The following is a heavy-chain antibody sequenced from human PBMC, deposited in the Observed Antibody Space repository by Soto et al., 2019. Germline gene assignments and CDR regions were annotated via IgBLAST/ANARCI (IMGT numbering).Heavy chain of an antibody. CDR2: INPNSGGT. CDR1: GYTFTGYY. J-gene: IGHJ5*02. Sequence: ASVNVSCKASGYTFTGYYMHWVRQAPGQGLEWMGWINPNSGGTNYAQKFQGRVTMTRDTSISTAYMELSRLRSDDTAVYYCARGPRITIFGVVIMRHWFDPWGQGTLVTVSS. D-gene: IGHD3-3*01. V-gene: IGHV1-2*02. CDR3: ARGPRITIFGVVIMRHWFDP.